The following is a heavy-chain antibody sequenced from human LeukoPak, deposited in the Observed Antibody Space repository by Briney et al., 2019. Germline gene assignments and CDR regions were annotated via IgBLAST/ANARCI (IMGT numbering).Heavy chain of an antibody. CDR1: GFTLNNYA. CDR3: AKSLLRPGY. D-gene: IGHD3-3*01. CDR2: TSSSDAGT. Sequence: GGSLRLSCAASGFTLNNYAMSWVRQAPGKGLEWVSATSSSDAGTYHADSVRGRFTISRDNSKNTLYLQMNSLRAEDAAVYYCAKSLLRPGYWGQGTLVTVSS. V-gene: IGHV3-23*01. J-gene: IGHJ4*02.